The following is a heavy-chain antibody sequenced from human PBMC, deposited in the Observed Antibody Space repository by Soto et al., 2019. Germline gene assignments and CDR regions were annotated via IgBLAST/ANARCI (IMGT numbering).Heavy chain of an antibody. V-gene: IGHV3-48*03. J-gene: IGHJ6*02. CDR2: ISSSGSTI. Sequence: GGSLRLSCAASGFTFSSYEMNWVRQAPGKGLEWVSYISSSGSTIYYADSVKGRFTTSRDNAKNSLYLQMNSLRAEDTAVYYCARDRNSGTLLLSYGMDVWGQGTTVTVSS. CDR1: GFTFSSYE. CDR3: ARDRNSGTLLLSYGMDV. D-gene: IGHD1-26*01.